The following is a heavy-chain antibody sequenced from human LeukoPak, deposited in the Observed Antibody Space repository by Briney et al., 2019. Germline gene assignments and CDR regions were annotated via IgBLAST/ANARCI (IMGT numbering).Heavy chain of an antibody. CDR2: INHSGST. J-gene: IGHJ6*03. Sequence: SETLSLTCAVYGGSFSGYYWSWIRQPPGKGLEWIGEINHSGSTNYNPSLKSRVTISVDTSKNQFSLKLSSVTAADTAVYYCARATVRHCYYMDVWGKGTTVTVSS. CDR1: GGSFSGYY. D-gene: IGHD3-10*01. V-gene: IGHV4-34*01. CDR3: ARATVRHCYYMDV.